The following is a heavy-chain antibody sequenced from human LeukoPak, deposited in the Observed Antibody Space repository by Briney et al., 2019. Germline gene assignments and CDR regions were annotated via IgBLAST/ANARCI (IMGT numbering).Heavy chain of an antibody. J-gene: IGHJ5*02. CDR1: GGSISSGDYY. V-gene: IGHV4-30-4*01. CDR2: MYYSDIT. CDR3: ARPYYYDSRIDL. D-gene: IGHD3-22*01. Sequence: PSETLSLTCTVSGGSISSGDYYWSWIRQPPGKGREWIAYMYYSDITYYNPSLKSRVTMSADTSKNQLYLKLSSVTAADTAVYYCARPYYYDSRIDLWGQGILVTVSS.